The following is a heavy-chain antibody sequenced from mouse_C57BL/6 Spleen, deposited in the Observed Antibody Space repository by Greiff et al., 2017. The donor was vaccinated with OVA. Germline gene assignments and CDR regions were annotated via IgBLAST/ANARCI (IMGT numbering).Heavy chain of an antibody. CDR2: IRNKANGYTT. J-gene: IGHJ2*01. V-gene: IGHV7-3*01. CDR1: GFTFTDYY. CDR3: ARLVAGDYFDY. D-gene: IGHD1-1*01. Sequence: EVHLVESGGGLVQPGGSLSLSCAASGFTFTDYYMSWVRQPPGKALEWLGFIRNKANGYTTEYSASVKGRFTISRDNSQSILYLQMNALRAEDSATYYCARLVAGDYFDYWGQGTTLTVSS.